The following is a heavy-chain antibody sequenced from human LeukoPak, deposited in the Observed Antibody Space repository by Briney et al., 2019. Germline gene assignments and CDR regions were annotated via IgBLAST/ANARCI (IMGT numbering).Heavy chain of an antibody. Sequence: AAVPVSRKVSGYTLTQLFMHWVRQAPAKGLEWMGGFDPEDGETTYAQKFQGRVTMTEDTSTDTAYMELSSLRSEDTAVYYCARAITMIVRAGDYWGQGTLVTVSS. D-gene: IGHD3-22*01. V-gene: IGHV1-24*01. CDR1: GYTLTQLF. CDR3: ARAITMIVRAGDY. CDR2: FDPEDGET. J-gene: IGHJ4*02.